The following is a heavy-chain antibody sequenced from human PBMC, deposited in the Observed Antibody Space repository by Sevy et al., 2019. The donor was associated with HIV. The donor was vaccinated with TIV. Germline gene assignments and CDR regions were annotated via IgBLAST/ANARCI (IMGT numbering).Heavy chain of an antibody. CDR2: ISTTSTYV. Sequence: GGSLRLSCAASGFTFSSYTMNWVRQAPGKGLDWVSSISTTSTYVYYADSVKGRFTISRDNAKNSLHLQVNSLRAEDTAVYYCARDSGEGYYAMDVWGQGTTVTVSS. J-gene: IGHJ6*02. V-gene: IGHV3-21*01. D-gene: IGHD3-10*01. CDR1: GFTFSSYT. CDR3: ARDSGEGYYAMDV.